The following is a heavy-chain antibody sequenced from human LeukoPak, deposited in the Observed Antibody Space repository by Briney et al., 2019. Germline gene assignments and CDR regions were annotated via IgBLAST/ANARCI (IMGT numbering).Heavy chain of an antibody. V-gene: IGHV3-20*04. CDR2: INWNGGST. CDR1: GFTFYDYG. CDR3: ARNRWFGELIEYYFDY. D-gene: IGHD3-10*01. J-gene: IGHJ4*02. Sequence: GGSLRLSCAASGFTFYDYGMSWVRQAPGKGLEWVSGINWNGGSTGYADSVKGRFTISRDNAKNSLYLQMNSLRAEDTALYYCARNRWFGELIEYYFDYWGQGTLVTVSS.